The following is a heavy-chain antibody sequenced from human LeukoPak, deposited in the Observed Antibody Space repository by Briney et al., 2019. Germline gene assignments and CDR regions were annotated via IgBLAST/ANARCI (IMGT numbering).Heavy chain of an antibody. CDR2: ISVYSGYS. V-gene: IGHV1-18*01. CDR3: ARNGTYGGDFYYFYMDV. J-gene: IGHJ6*03. CDR1: GYPFTTYG. Sequence: GASVKVSCKASGYPFTTYGITWIRQAPGQGREWMGWISVYSGYSTYAQNLQGRVTMTTDTSTTTAYMEPRSLRSDDTAVYYCARNGTYGGDFYYFYMDVWGKGTTVTVS. D-gene: IGHD4-23*01.